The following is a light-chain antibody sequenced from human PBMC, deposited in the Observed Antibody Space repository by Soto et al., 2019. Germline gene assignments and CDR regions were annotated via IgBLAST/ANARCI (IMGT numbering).Light chain of an antibody. CDR3: SSYSISGAVV. V-gene: IGLV2-14*01. CDR1: SSDVGGYNY. CDR2: EVT. J-gene: IGLJ3*02. Sequence: QSALTQPASVSGSPGQSITISCTGTSSDVGGYNYVSWFQQHPGKAPKLMIYEVTYRPSGVSNRFSGSKSGNTASLTISGLQAEDEADYYCSSYSISGAVVFGGGTKLTVL.